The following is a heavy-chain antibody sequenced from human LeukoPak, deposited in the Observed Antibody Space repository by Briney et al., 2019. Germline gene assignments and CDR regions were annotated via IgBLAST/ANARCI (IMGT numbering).Heavy chain of an antibody. V-gene: IGHV3-48*03. D-gene: IGHD3-22*01. CDR3: ARDSSKVVTNYYYYYMDA. Sequence: SGGSLRLSCAASGFTFSSYAMSWVRQAPGKGLEWVSYISSSGSTIYYADSVKGRFTISRDNAKNSLYLQMNSLRAEDTAVYYCARDSSKVVTNYYYYYMDAWGKGTTVTISS. CDR2: ISSSGSTI. CDR1: GFTFSSYA. J-gene: IGHJ6*03.